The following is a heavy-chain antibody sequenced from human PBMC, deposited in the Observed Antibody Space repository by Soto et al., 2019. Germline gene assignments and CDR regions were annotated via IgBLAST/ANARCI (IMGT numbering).Heavy chain of an antibody. V-gene: IGHV1-2*04. CDR1: GYTFTGYY. J-gene: IGHJ4*02. Sequence: QVQLVQSGAEVKKPGASVKVSCKASGYTFTGYYMHWVRQAPGQGLEWMGWINPNSGGTNYAQKFQGWVTMTRDTSISTSYMELSRLRSDDTAVYYCARSPPTYGSGSYDYWGQGTLVTVSS. CDR3: ARSPPTYGSGSYDY. D-gene: IGHD3-10*01. CDR2: INPNSGGT.